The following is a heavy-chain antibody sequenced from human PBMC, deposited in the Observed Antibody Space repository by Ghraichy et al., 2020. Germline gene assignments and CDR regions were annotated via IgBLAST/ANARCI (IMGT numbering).Heavy chain of an antibody. D-gene: IGHD2-2*01. J-gene: IGHJ2*01. Sequence: GESLNISCQVSGFTFTKYWIGWVRQRPGKGLEWMGIIYPGDSETRYSPSFQGQVTIPADKSINTAFLQWSSLKASDTAMYYCTSNQFSRSHYWYFDLWGRGTLVTVSS. CDR1: GFTFTKYW. CDR3: TSNQFSRSHYWYFDL. CDR2: IYPGDSET. V-gene: IGHV5-51*01.